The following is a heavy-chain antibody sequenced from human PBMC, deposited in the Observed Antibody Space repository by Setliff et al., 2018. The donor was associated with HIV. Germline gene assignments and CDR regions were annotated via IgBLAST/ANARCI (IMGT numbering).Heavy chain of an antibody. CDR1: GFLFHTYW. V-gene: IGHV3-7*05. CDR3: AREPHELRYFDWLLYPAYYYYGMDV. D-gene: IGHD3-9*01. Sequence: GGSLRLSCAASGFLFHTYWMSWVRQAPGKGLEWVANIKEDGSEKYYVDSVKGRFTISRDNAENSLYLQMNSLTAEDTAVYYCAREPHELRYFDWLLYPAYYYYGMDVWGQGTTVTVSS. CDR2: IKEDGSEK. J-gene: IGHJ6*02.